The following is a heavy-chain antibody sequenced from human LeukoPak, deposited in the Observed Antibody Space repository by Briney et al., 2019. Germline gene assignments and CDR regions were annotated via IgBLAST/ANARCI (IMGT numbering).Heavy chain of an antibody. CDR2: IFPSGGER. CDR1: GFTFSTFA. CDR3: AGVDAAMPDAFDI. V-gene: IGHV3-23*01. Sequence: GGALRLSCAASGFTFSTFARIWVRQPPGKGLEGVSSIFPSGGERHYADCVKGRFTISRDNSKNALYLHMDSLRADDTAVYYCAGVDAAMPDAFDIWGQGTTVTVSS. J-gene: IGHJ3*02. D-gene: IGHD5-18*01.